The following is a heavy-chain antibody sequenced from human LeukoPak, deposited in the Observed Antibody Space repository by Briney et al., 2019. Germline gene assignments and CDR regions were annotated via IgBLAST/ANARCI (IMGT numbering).Heavy chain of an antibody. CDR1: GGTFSSYT. J-gene: IGHJ4*02. V-gene: IGHV1-69*05. CDR3: AREIAVAAFDY. D-gene: IGHD6-19*01. Sequence: SVKVSCKASGGTFSSYTINWVRQAPGQGLEWMGGIIPIFGTANYAQKFQGRVTITTDESTSTAYMELSSLRSEDTAVYYCAREIAVAAFDYWGQGTLVTVSS. CDR2: IIPIFGTA.